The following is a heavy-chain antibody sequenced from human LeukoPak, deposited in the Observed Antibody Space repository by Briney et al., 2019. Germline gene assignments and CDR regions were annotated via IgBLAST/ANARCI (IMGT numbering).Heavy chain of an antibody. Sequence: GGSLRLSCAASGFTFNTYAIHWVRQAPDKGLEWVAVISYDGNNKYYVDSVKGRFTIARDNSKNTVFLQMNSLRVEDMAVYYCAREEWYYFDYWGQGTLVTVSS. CDR1: GFTFNTYA. V-gene: IGHV3-30-3*01. J-gene: IGHJ4*02. CDR3: AREEWYYFDY. CDR2: ISYDGNNK. D-gene: IGHD3-3*01.